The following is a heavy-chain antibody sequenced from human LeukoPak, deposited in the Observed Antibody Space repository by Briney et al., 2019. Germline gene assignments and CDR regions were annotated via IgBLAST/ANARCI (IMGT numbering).Heavy chain of an antibody. CDR1: GFIFSNYG. D-gene: IGHD3-22*01. CDR3: ARDDFAGDSSGYIDY. Sequence: GGSLRLSCAASGFIFSNYGMHWVRQAPGKGLEWVAVIWFDGSNQYHADAVKGRFTISRDNSKNTLYLQMSSLRAEDTALYYCARDDFAGDSSGYIDYWGQGTLGTVSS. V-gene: IGHV3-33*01. CDR2: IWFDGSNQ. J-gene: IGHJ4*02.